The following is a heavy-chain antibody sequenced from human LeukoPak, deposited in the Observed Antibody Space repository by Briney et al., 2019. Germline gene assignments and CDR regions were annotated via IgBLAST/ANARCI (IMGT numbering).Heavy chain of an antibody. J-gene: IGHJ4*02. CDR1: GFTFSDYY. CDR3: ARVLSDSSSWYSPPYYFDY. V-gene: IGHV3-11*01. D-gene: IGHD6-13*01. CDR2: ISSSGSTI. Sequence: GGSLRLSFAASGFTFSDYYMSWIRQAPGKGLEWVSYISSSGSTIYYADSVKGRFTISRDNAKNSLYLQMNSLRAEDTAVYYCARVLSDSSSWYSPPYYFDYWGQGTLVTVSS.